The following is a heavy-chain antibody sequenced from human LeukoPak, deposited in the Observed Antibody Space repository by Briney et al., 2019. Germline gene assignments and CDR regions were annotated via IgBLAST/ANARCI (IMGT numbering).Heavy chain of an antibody. J-gene: IGHJ4*02. CDR2: ISPTSGGT. V-gene: IGHV1-2*02. CDR1: GYTFTGYY. CDR3: ARDHEHSYDY. Sequence: ASVKVSCKASGYTFTGYYIHWVRQAPGQGLEWMGWISPTSGGTNYAEKFQGRVTMTRDTSISTACMELSRLRSDDTAVYYCARDHEHSYDYWGQGTLVTVSS.